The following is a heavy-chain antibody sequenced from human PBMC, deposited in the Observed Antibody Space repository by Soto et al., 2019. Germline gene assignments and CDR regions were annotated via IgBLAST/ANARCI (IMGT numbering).Heavy chain of an antibody. D-gene: IGHD3-22*01. CDR2: IYSGGST. J-gene: IGHJ3*02. CDR3: ARLDYDSSGYYGDAFDI. V-gene: IGHV3-53*01. Sequence: GGSLRLSCAASGFTVSSNYMSWVRQAPGKGLEWVSVIYSGGSTYYADSVKGRFTISRDNSKNTLYLQINSLRAEDTAVYYCARLDYDSSGYYGDAFDIWGQGTMVTVSS. CDR1: GFTVSSNY.